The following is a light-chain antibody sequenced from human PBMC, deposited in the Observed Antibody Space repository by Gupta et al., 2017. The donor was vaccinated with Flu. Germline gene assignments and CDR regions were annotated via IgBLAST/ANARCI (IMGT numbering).Light chain of an antibody. CDR3: KVWDDSSDQEV. CDR2: HDS. V-gene: IGLV3-21*02. CDR1: NIGSKT. J-gene: IGLJ2*01. Sequence: SYVLTQPPSVSVAPGQTARLTCGGNNIGSKTVHWYQQKPGQAPVLLVYHDSDRPSGITERFAGYNSGNTATRKISRVEAGDEADDDCKVWDDSSDQEVFGGGTKLTV.